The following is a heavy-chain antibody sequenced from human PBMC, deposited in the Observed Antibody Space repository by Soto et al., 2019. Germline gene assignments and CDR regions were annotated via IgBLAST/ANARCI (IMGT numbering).Heavy chain of an antibody. D-gene: IGHD2-15*01. Sequence: EVQLVESGGGLVKPGGSLRLSCAASGFGFSRYSMNWVRQAPGKGLEWVSCISSSSAYIQYPDSVKGRFTIFRDNAKNALYLPMNSLRADDTAVYYCAGDICSCWRAEYFQHWGQGALVTVS. J-gene: IGHJ1*01. V-gene: IGHV3-21*01. CDR1: GFGFSRYS. CDR3: AGDICSCWRAEYFQH. CDR2: ISSSSAYI.